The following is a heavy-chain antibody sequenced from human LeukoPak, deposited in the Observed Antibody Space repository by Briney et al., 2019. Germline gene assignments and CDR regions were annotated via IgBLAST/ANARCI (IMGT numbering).Heavy chain of an antibody. J-gene: IGHJ3*02. CDR2: INPNSGGT. Sequence: ASVKVSCKASGYTFTSYYMHWVRQAPGQGLEWMGWINPNSGGTNYAQKFQGSVTLTGDTSISTAYMELSRLRSDDTAVYYCARDKPPVGCAGDCSSGDTFDIWGQGTMVTVSS. D-gene: IGHD2-21*02. V-gene: IGHV1-2*02. CDR1: GYTFTSYY. CDR3: ARDKPPVGCAGDCSSGDTFDI.